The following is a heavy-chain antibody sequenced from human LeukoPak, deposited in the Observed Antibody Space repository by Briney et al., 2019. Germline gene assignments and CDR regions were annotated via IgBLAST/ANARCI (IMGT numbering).Heavy chain of an antibody. Sequence: PGRSLRLSCAASGFTFDDYAMHWVRQAPGKGLEWVSGISWNSGSIGYADSVKGRFTISRDNAKNSLYLQMDSLRAEDTAVYYCARGRPRYIAAAGRDYWGQGTLVTVSS. D-gene: IGHD6-13*01. CDR1: GFTFDDYA. J-gene: IGHJ4*02. V-gene: IGHV3-9*01. CDR3: ARGRPRYIAAAGRDY. CDR2: ISWNSGSI.